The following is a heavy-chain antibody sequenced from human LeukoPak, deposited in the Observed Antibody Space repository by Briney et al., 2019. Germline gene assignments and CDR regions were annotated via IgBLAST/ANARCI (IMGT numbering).Heavy chain of an antibody. Sequence: PGGSLRLSCTASGFSFSSYGMSWVRQAAGKGLEWVSATSGSGGSTYYADSVKGRFTISRDNSKNTLYLQMNSLRAEDTAVYYGAKKTLYYDSKDWGQGTLVTVSS. D-gene: IGHD3-22*01. CDR1: GFSFSSYG. J-gene: IGHJ4*02. CDR2: TSGSGGST. CDR3: AKKTLYYDSKD. V-gene: IGHV3-23*01.